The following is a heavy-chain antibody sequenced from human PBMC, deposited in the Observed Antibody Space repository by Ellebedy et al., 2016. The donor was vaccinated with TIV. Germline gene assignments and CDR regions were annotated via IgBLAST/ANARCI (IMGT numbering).Heavy chain of an antibody. CDR3: VREVHLGGTSIPAFDI. CDR2: IYTSGST. CDR1: GYSISSGYY. J-gene: IGHJ3*02. D-gene: IGHD2-21*01. V-gene: IGHV4-4*07. Sequence: SETLSLTCTVSGYSISSGYYWGWIRQPAGKALEWIGRIYTSGSTNYNPSLKSRVTMSIDTSKNQFSVKLSSVTAADTAVYYCVREVHLGGTSIPAFDIWGQGTMVTVSS.